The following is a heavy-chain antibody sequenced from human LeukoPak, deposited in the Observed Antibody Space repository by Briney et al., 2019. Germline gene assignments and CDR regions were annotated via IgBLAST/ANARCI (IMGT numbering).Heavy chain of an antibody. Sequence: PSETLSLTCAVYGGSFSGYYWSWIRQPPGKGLEWIGEINHSGSTNYNPSLKSRVTISVDTSKNQFSLKLSSVTAADTAVYYCARCGVGANFDYWCQGTLVTVSS. D-gene: IGHD1-26*01. CDR3: ARCGVGANFDY. CDR1: GGSFSGYY. V-gene: IGHV4-34*01. CDR2: INHSGST. J-gene: IGHJ4*02.